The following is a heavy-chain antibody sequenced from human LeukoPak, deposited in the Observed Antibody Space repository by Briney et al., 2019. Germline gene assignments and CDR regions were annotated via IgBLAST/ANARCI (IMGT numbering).Heavy chain of an antibody. CDR1: DGSISSSNYY. V-gene: IGHV4-39*01. Sequence: SETLSLTCTVSDGSISSSNYYWAWIRQPPGKGLEWIANIFYTGSTYYSPSLKSRVTISVDTSKNQFSLKLSSVTAADTAVYYCASVSSGSYYARYYYYYMDVWGKGTTVTVSS. D-gene: IGHD1-26*01. CDR3: ASVSSGSYYARYYYYYMDV. CDR2: IFYTGST. J-gene: IGHJ6*03.